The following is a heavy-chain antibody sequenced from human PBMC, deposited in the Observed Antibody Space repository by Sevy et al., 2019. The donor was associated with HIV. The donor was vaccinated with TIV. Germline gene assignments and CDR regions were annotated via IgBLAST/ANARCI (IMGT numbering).Heavy chain of an antibody. J-gene: IGHJ4*02. V-gene: IGHV3-21*01. CDR1: GFTFNIYS. Sequence: GGSLRLPCAASGFTFNIYSMNWVRQAPGKGLEWVSSISGSSSYIFYADSVKGRFTISRDNAKNSLYLQMNSLRAEDTAVYYCARGRGDPRADCFDYWGQGTLVTVSS. CDR2: ISGSSSYI. CDR3: ARGRGDPRADCFDY. D-gene: IGHD2-21*02.